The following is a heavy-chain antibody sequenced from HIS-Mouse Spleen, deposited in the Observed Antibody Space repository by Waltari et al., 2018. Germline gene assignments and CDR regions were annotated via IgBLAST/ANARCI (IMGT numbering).Heavy chain of an antibody. Sequence: QVQLVESGAEVKKPGGSVKGPWQASGYTLPGYSLPWVRRAPGQGLEWMGWINPNSGGTNYAQKFQGRVTMTRDTSISTAYMELSRLRSDDTAVYYCARVSSGGSDFDYWGQGTLVTVSS. CDR1: GYTLPGYS. D-gene: IGHD3-16*01. J-gene: IGHJ4*02. V-gene: IGHV1-2*02. CDR3: ARVSSGGSDFDY. CDR2: INPNSGGT.